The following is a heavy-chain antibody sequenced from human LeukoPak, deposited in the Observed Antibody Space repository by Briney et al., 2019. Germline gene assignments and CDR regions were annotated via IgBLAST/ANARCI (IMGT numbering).Heavy chain of an antibody. CDR3: ATGGAYCGGDCYPVDYFDY. CDR2: IIPIFGTA. D-gene: IGHD2-21*02. CDR1: GGTFSSYA. V-gene: IGHV1-69*01. J-gene: IGHJ4*02. Sequence: GSSVKVSCKASGGTFSSYAISWVRQAPGQGLEWMGGIIPIFGTANYAQKFQGRVTITADESTSTAYMELSSLRSEDTAVYYCATGGAYCGGDCYPVDYFDYWGQGTLVTVSS.